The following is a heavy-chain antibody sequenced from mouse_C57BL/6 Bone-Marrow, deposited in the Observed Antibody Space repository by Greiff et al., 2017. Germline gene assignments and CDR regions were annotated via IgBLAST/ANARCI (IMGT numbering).Heavy chain of an antibody. J-gene: IGHJ3*01. CDR1: GFNIKDDY. Sequence: VQLQQSGAELVRPGASVKLSCTASGFNIKDDYMHWVKQRPEQGLEWIGWIDPENGDTESASKFQGKATITADTSSNTAYLQLSSLTSEDTAVYYCTTRLLRPFAYWGQGTLVTVSA. CDR3: TTRLLRPFAY. D-gene: IGHD2-3*01. V-gene: IGHV14-4*01. CDR2: IDPENGDT.